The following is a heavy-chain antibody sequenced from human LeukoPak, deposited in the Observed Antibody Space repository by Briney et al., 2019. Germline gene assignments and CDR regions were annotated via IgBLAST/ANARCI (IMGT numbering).Heavy chain of an antibody. CDR2: IWYDGSSK. Sequence: GGSLRLSCAASGFTFSSFGMHWVRRAPGKGLEWVAVIWYDGSSKYYADSVKGRFTISRDNSKNPLYLQMDSLTAEDTAVYYCSRRHFDAFDIRGQGTVVTVSS. J-gene: IGHJ3*02. V-gene: IGHV3-33*01. CDR1: GFTFSSFG. CDR3: SRRHFDAFDI.